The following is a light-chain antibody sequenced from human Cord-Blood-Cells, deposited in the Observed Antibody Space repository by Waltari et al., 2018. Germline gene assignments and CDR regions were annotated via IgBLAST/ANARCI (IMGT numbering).Light chain of an antibody. V-gene: IGKV3D-15*01. J-gene: IGKJ4*01. CDR2: GAS. Sequence: EIVMTQSPATLSVSPGERDTLSCRAGQSVSSYLAWYQHKPGQAPRLLIYGASTRATCIPARFSGSGSGTEFTLTTSSRQSEDFSVYYCKQYNNWPLTFGGGTKVEIK. CDR1: QSVSSY. CDR3: KQYNNWPLT.